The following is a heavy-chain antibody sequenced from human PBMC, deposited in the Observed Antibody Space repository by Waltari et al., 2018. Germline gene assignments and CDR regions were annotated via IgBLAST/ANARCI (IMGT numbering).Heavy chain of an antibody. V-gene: IGHV3-21*01. CDR1: GFTFSSYS. Sequence: EVQLVESGGGLVKPGGSLRLSCAASGFTFSSYSMNWVRQAPGKGLEWVSSISSSSSYIYYADSVKGRFTISRDNAKNSLYLQMNSLRAEDTAVYYCARDRGYGGRSDWYFDLWGRGTLVTVSS. CDR3: ARDRGYGGRSDWYFDL. D-gene: IGHD6-25*01. J-gene: IGHJ2*01. CDR2: ISSSSSYI.